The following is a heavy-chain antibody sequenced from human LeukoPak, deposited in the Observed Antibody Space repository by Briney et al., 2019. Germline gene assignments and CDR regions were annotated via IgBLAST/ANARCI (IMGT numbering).Heavy chain of an antibody. CDR2: VYYTGTT. D-gene: IGHD3-3*01. Sequence: SETLSLTCSVSGGSISGYYWSWIRQPPGKGLDWIGYVYYTGTTKYNPSLKSRVTISVDTSKNLFSLKVSSVTDVDTAVYYCARSWSLDYWGQGTLVTVPS. CDR3: ARSWSLDY. V-gene: IGHV4-59*08. CDR1: GGSISGYY. J-gene: IGHJ4*02.